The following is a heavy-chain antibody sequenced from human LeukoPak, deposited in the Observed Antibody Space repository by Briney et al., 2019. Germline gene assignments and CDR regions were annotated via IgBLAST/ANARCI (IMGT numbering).Heavy chain of an antibody. CDR1: GGSISSSSYY. CDR2: IYYSGST. V-gene: IGHV4-39*01. Sequence: PSETLSLTCTVSGGSISSSSYYWGWIRQPPGKGLEWIESIYYSGSTYYNPSLKSRVTISVDTSKNQFSLKLSSVTAADTAVYYCASGYYYDREADYWGQGTLVTVSS. J-gene: IGHJ4*02. D-gene: IGHD3-22*01. CDR3: ASGYYYDREADY.